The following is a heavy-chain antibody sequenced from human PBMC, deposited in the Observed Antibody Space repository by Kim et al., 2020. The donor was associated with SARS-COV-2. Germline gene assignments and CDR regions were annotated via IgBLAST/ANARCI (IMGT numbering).Heavy chain of an antibody. J-gene: IGHJ6*02. D-gene: IGHD3-3*01. V-gene: IGHV3-7*03. CDR1: GFTFSSYW. CDR2: IKQDGSEK. CDR3: ARDLGGFLEWLPHYYYYYGMDV. Sequence: GGSLRLSCAASGFTFSSYWMSWVRQAPGKGLEWVANIKQDGSEKYYVDSVKGRFTISRDNAKNSLYLQMNSLRAEDTAVYYCARDLGGFLEWLPHYYYYYGMDVWGQGTTVTVSS.